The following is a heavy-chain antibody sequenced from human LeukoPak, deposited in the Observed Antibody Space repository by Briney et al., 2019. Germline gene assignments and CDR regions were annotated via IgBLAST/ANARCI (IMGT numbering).Heavy chain of an antibody. CDR1: GYTFTSYG. V-gene: IGHV1-18*01. D-gene: IGHD6-6*01. CDR2: ISTYNGST. J-gene: IGHJ6*02. Sequence: GASVKVSCKASGYTFTSYGISWVRQAPGQGLEWMGWISTYNGSTNYAQKFQGRVTIIADESTSTAYMELSSLRSEDTAVYYCARAIAARGGSYYGMDVWGQGTTVTVSS. CDR3: ARAIAARGGSYYGMDV.